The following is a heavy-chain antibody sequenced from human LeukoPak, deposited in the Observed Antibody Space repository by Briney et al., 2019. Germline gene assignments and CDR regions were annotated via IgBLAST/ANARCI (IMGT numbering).Heavy chain of an antibody. V-gene: IGHV3-23*01. J-gene: IGHJ4*02. CDR1: GFTFTTIY. CDR3: ANVVGGY. Sequence: GSLRLSCAVSGFTFTTIYVRWVRLAPGKGLEWVSTITKSVGSTYYADSVKGPFTISSDNSKDTLYLQISGVRAEDTAVYYCANVVGGYWGQGTLVTVSS. CDR2: ITKSVGST. D-gene: IGHD2-21*01.